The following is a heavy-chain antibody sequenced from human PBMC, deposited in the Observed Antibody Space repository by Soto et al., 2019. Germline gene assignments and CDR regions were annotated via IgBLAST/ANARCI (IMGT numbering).Heavy chain of an antibody. CDR3: AGQPGGGGY. J-gene: IGHJ4*02. CDR1: GFTVSNNY. Sequence: EVQLVESGGGLIQPGGSLRLSCAVSGFTVSNNYMSWVRQAPGKGLEGVSVIYSGGYTAYGDSVKGRFTISRDNSKNTLFLQINTRGAEAPAVFYCAGQPGGGGYWGQGTLVTVSS. CDR2: IYSGGYT. D-gene: IGHD3-10*01. V-gene: IGHV3-53*01.